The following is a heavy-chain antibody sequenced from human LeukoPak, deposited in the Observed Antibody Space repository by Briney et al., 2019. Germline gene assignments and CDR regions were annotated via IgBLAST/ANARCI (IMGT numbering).Heavy chain of an antibody. CDR2: INSDGSST. D-gene: IGHD2-21*01. Sequence: GGSLRLSCAASGFTFSSYWMHWVRQAPGKGLVWVSHINSDGSSTSYADSVKGRFTISRDNAKNTLYLQMNSLRAEDTAVYYCARYLSIGVFLFDPWGQGTLVTVSS. V-gene: IGHV3-74*01. J-gene: IGHJ5*02. CDR3: ARYLSIGVFLFDP. CDR1: GFTFSSYW.